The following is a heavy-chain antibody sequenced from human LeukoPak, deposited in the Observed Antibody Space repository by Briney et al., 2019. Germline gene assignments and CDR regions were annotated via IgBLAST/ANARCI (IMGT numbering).Heavy chain of an antibody. V-gene: IGHV1-69*05. CDR1: GGTFSNNA. J-gene: IGHJ4*02. D-gene: IGHD5-12*01. CDR3: AGPGYSGYGPRSRFDN. Sequence: KPGSSVKVSCKASGGTFSNNAISWVRQAPGQGLEWMGGIIPRFTPNYAQHFQGRVTITTDEATTTAYLELSNLRPDDTAVYYCAGPGYSGYGPRSRFDNWGQGTLITVAT. CDR2: IIPRFTP.